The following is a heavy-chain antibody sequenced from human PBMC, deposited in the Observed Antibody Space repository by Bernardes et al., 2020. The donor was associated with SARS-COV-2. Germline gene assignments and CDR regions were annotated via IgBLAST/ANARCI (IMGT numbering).Heavy chain of an antibody. V-gene: IGHV4-39*01. J-gene: IGHJ4*02. CDR2: LYYRGTT. Sequence: SETLSLTCTVFGGSISSSGHYWGWIRQPPGKGLEWIGSLYYRGTTNYNPSLRSRVSISVDTSKNQFSLKLSSVTAADSALYYCARRKYYYDSSGYYDYWGQGTLVTVSS. CDR1: GGSISSSGHY. CDR3: ARRKYYYDSSGYYDY. D-gene: IGHD3-22*01.